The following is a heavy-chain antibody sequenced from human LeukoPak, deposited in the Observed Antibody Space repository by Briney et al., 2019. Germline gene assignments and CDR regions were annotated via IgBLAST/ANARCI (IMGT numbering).Heavy chain of an antibody. Sequence: GSSVKVSCKASGGTFSSYAISWVRQATGQGLEWMGWMNPNSGNTGYAQKFQGRVTMTRNTSISTAYMELSSLRSEDTAVYYCARAGRITMVRGVIIKVPYYYYYMDVWGKGTTVTVSS. D-gene: IGHD3-10*01. V-gene: IGHV1-8*02. CDR1: GGTFSSYA. CDR2: MNPNSGNT. J-gene: IGHJ6*03. CDR3: ARAGRITMVRGVIIKVPYYYYYMDV.